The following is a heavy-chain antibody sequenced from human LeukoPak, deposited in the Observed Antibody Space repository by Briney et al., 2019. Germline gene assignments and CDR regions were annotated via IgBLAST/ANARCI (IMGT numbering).Heavy chain of an antibody. CDR2: ISFDGNNK. D-gene: IGHD1-26*01. CDR1: GFTFSTYA. V-gene: IGHV3-30*04. CDR3: ARSPGLVGANYFDY. Sequence: GRSLRLSCAASGFTFSTYAMHWVRQAPGKGLEWVTVISFDGNNKNYADSVKGRFTISRDSSKNTLYLQLNSLRAEDTAVYYCARSPGLVGANYFDYWGQGTLVTVSS. J-gene: IGHJ4*02.